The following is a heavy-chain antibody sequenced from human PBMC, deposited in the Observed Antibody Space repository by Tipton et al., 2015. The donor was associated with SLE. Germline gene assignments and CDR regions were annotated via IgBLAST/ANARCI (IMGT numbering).Heavy chain of an antibody. D-gene: IGHD4/OR15-4a*01. CDR2: INHSGST. CDR3: ARGGRGDGANPFDP. J-gene: IGHJ5*02. CDR1: GASMRSYY. V-gene: IGHV4-34*01. Sequence: TLSLTCTVSGASMRSYYWSWIRQPPGKGLQWIGEINHSGSTNYNPSLKSRVTISLDTSKNQFSLKLSSVTAADTAAYYCARGGRGDGANPFDPWGQGTLVTVSS.